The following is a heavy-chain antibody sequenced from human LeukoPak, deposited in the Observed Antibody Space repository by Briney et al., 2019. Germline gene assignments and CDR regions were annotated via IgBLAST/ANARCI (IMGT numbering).Heavy chain of an antibody. D-gene: IGHD5-12*01. CDR1: GYTFTGYY. Sequence: ASVKVSCTASGYTFTGYYMHWVRLAPGPGLEWMGWINPNRGGTNYAQKFQCRVTMTRDTSISTAYMELSRLRSDDTAVYYCARGYSNNVDYWGQGTLVTVSS. CDR2: INPNRGGT. CDR3: ARGYSNNVDY. J-gene: IGHJ4*02. V-gene: IGHV1-2*02.